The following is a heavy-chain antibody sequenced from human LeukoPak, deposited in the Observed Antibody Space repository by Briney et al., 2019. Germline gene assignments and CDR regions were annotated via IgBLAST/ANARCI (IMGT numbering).Heavy chain of an antibody. J-gene: IGHJ4*02. V-gene: IGHV4-34*01. CDR2: INHSGST. CDR3: ARGHRSSRYYDSSGYYRRAYYFDY. Sequence: SETLSLTCAVYGGSFSGYYWSWIRQPPGKGLEWIGEINHSGSTSYNPSLKSRVTISVDTSKNQFSLKLSSVTAADTAVYYCARGHRSSRYYDSSGYYRRAYYFDYWGQGTLVTVSS. D-gene: IGHD3-22*01. CDR1: GGSFSGYY.